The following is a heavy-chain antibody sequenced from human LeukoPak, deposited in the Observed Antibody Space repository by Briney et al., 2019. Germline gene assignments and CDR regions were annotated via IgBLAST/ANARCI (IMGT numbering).Heavy chain of an antibody. D-gene: IGHD3-3*01. J-gene: IGHJ4*02. CDR2: ISYDGSDK. Sequence: GGSLRLSCAASEFTFSSYTMHWVRQAPGKGLEWVALISYDGSDKYYADSVKGRFTISRDNSKNTLYLQMNTLRAEDATMYYCAGAPSGYYPYFDCWGQGTLVTVSS. CDR3: AGAPSGYYPYFDC. V-gene: IGHV3-30*04. CDR1: EFTFSSYT.